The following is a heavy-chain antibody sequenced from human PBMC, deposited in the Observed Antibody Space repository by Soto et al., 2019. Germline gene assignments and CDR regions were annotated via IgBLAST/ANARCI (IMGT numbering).Heavy chain of an antibody. D-gene: IGHD3-9*01. CDR3: ARGRYFGSRGFYQGDAFDI. CDR1: GGSLSEYY. V-gene: IGHV4-34*02. Sequence: QVQLRQWGPGLLKPSETLSLTCEVYGGSLSEYYWNWIRQFPGKGLEWLGENNDSGTTKYNPSLENRVTIEVDMSKNQFSLHLTSVTAADTALYYCARGRYFGSRGFYQGDAFDIWDQGTMVTVSS. CDR2: NNDSGTT. J-gene: IGHJ3*02.